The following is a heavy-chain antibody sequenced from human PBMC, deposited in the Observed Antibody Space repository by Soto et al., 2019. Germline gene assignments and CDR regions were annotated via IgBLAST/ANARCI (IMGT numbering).Heavy chain of an antibody. CDR3: TRPGYSSGWPDY. CDR1: GFTFSGSA. V-gene: IGHV3-73*01. D-gene: IGHD6-19*01. Sequence: GGSLRFSCAASGFTFSGSAMHWVCQASGKGLEWVGRIRSKANSYATAYAASVKGRFTISRDYSKNTAYLQMNSLKTEDTAVYYCTRPGYSSGWPDYWGQGTLVTVSS. J-gene: IGHJ4*02. CDR2: IRSKANSYAT.